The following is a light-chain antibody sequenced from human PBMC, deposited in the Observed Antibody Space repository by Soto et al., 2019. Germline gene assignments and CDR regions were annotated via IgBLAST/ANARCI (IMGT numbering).Light chain of an antibody. J-gene: IGKJ1*01. CDR1: QSVSSSY. CDR3: QQYGSSPT. Sequence: ILLPQSPGTLSLSPGERATLSCRASQSVSSSYLAWYQQKPGQAPRLLIYGASSRATGIPDRFSGSGSGTDFTLTISRLEPEDFAVYYCQQYGSSPTFGQGTKADIK. CDR2: GAS. V-gene: IGKV3-20*01.